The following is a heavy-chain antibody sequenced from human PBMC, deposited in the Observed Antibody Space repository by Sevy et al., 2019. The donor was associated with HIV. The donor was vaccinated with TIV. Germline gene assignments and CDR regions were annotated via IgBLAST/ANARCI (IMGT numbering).Heavy chain of an antibody. V-gene: IGHV3-7*01. CDR2: IKQDGSEK. D-gene: IGHD6-19*01. J-gene: IGHJ6*02. Sequence: GGSLRLSCAASGFTLSSYWMSWVRQAPGKGLEWVANIKQDGSEKYYVNSVKGRFTISRDNAKNSLYLQMNSLRAEDTAVYYCASFSSGWYAVSYYYGMDVWGQGTTVTVSS. CDR1: GFTLSSYW. CDR3: ASFSSGWYAVSYYYGMDV.